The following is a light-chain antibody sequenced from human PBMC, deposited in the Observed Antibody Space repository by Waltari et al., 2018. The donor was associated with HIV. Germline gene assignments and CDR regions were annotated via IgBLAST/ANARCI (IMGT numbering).Light chain of an antibody. CDR1: QNIYSY. Sequence: DIQLTQSPSFLSASIGARVTITCRASQNIYSYLVWYQQKPGRAPQVLIYGTSTLQSGVPARFSGSGSGTEFALTITNLQPDDFATYYCQQVNGYPLTFGGGTKVEIK. CDR2: GTS. J-gene: IGKJ4*01. CDR3: QQVNGYPLT. V-gene: IGKV1-9*01.